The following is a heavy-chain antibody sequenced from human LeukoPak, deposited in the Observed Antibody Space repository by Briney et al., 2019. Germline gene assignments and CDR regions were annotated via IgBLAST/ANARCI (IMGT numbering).Heavy chain of an antibody. J-gene: IGHJ5*02. D-gene: IGHD6-6*01. CDR2: IYTSGST. V-gene: IGHV4-4*07. CDR3: AKQSIAASFDP. Sequence: SETLSLTCTVSGGAISSYYWSWIRQPAGKGLEWIGRIYTSGSTNYNPSLKSRVTMSVDTSKNQFSLKLSSVTAADTAVYYCAKQSIAASFDPWGQGTLVTVSS. CDR1: GGAISSYY.